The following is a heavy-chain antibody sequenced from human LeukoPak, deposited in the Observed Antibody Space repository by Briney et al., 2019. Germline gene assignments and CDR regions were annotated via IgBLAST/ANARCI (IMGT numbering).Heavy chain of an antibody. J-gene: IGHJ4*02. Sequence: PGGSLRLPCAASGFTFTSFAIHWVRQAPGKGLEWVAVMSNDGLNQYYADSVKGRFTLSRDNSKKTLYLQMNSLRNEDAALYYCARSFNGDLDYWGQGTLVTVSS. CDR1: GFTFTSFA. V-gene: IGHV3-30*04. D-gene: IGHD4-17*01. CDR3: ARSFNGDLDY. CDR2: MSNDGLNQ.